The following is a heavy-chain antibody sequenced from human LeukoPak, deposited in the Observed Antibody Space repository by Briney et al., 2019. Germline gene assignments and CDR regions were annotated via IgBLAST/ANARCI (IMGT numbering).Heavy chain of an antibody. CDR2: ISSSSSYI. CDR3: AKDSSDYYFDY. D-gene: IGHD3-22*01. J-gene: IGHJ4*02. V-gene: IGHV3-21*01. Sequence: GGSLRLSCAASGFTFSRYNMNWVRQAPGKVLEWVSSISSSSSYIYYADSVKGRFTISRDNSKNTLYVQMNSLRADDTAVYYCAKDSSDYYFDYWGQGTLVTVSS. CDR1: GFTFSRYN.